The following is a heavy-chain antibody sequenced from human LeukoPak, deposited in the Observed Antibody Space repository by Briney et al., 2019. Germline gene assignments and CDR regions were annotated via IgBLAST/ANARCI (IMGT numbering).Heavy chain of an antibody. CDR1: GFTFSSYA. CDR3: AKGDYYDSSGYWGSGVDY. D-gene: IGHD3-22*01. Sequence: GGSLRLSCAASGFTFSSYAMSWVRQAPGKGLEWVSAISGSGGSTYYADSVKGRFTISRDNSKNTLYLQMNSLRAEDTAVYYCAKGDYYDSSGYWGSGVDYWGQGTLVTVSS. J-gene: IGHJ4*02. CDR2: ISGSGGST. V-gene: IGHV3-23*01.